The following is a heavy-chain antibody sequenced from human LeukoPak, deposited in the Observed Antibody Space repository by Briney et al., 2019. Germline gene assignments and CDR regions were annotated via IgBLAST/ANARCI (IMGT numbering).Heavy chain of an antibody. V-gene: IGHV4-59*08. D-gene: IGHD6-19*01. CDR3: ARHLYGWYPDTLDY. CDR1: GGSISSYY. J-gene: IGHJ4*02. CDR2: IYYSGST. Sequence: PSETLSLTCTVSGGSISSYYWSWIRQPPGKGLEWIGYIYYSGSTNYNPSLKSRVTISVDTSKNQFSLKLSSVTAADTAVYYCARHLYGWYPDTLDYWGQGTLVTVSS.